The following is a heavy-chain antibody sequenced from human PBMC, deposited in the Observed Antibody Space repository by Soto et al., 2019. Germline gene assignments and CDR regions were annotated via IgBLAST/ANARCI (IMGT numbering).Heavy chain of an antibody. D-gene: IGHD6-19*01. J-gene: IGHJ4*02. V-gene: IGHV3-23*01. CDR3: ARDKMEQGLVGVYLDY. CDR2: IIADGGRA. CDR1: GFSFSNHA. Sequence: EVQLLESGGGLVQPGGSLRLSCSASGFSFSNHAMSWVRQAPGKGLEWVSAIIADGGRAYYADSVKGRFTISRDNYRNTLSLHMNSLRAEDTAVYYCARDKMEQGLVGVYLDYWGQGTQVTVSS.